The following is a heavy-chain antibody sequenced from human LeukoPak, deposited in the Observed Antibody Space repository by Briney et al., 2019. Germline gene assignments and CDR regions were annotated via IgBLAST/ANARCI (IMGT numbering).Heavy chain of an antibody. V-gene: IGHV1-46*01. CDR1: GYTFTSYY. CDR2: MNPTSSST. CDR3: ARDRGGQAAADYYFDY. D-gene: IGHD6-13*01. Sequence: ASLKLSCKASGYTFTSYYMHWVRQAPGQGLKCLGIMNPTSSSTSYAQKFQGRVTMTRDTSTSTVYMELSSLRSEDTAVYYCARDRGGQAAADYYFDYWGQGTLVTVSS. J-gene: IGHJ4*02.